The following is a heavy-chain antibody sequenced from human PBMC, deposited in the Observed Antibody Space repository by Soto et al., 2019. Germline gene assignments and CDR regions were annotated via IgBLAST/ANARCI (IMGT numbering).Heavy chain of an antibody. V-gene: IGHV3-33*01. CDR3: ARESSVAVAGYDAFDI. J-gene: IGHJ3*02. CDR1: GFTFSSYG. D-gene: IGHD6-19*01. CDR2: IWYDGSNK. Sequence: PGGSLRLSCAASGFTFSSYGMHWVRQAPGKGLEWVAVIWYDGSNKYYADSVKGRFTISRDNSKNTLYLQMNSLRAEDTAVYYCARESSVAVAGYDAFDIWGQGTMVTVSS.